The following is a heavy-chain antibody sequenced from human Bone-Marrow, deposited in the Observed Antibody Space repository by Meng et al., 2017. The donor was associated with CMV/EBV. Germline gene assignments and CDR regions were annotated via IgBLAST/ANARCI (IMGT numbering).Heavy chain of an antibody. J-gene: IGHJ4*02. D-gene: IGHD3-3*01. CDR3: TTDVGIFGVVIIPPFDY. Sequence: GESLKISCAASGFTFSNAWMSWVRQAPGKGLEWVGRIKSKTDGGTTDYAAPVKGRFTISRDDSKNTLYLQMNSLKTEDTAVYYCTTDVGIFGVVIIPPFDYWGQGTRVTVSS. CDR1: GFTFSNAW. CDR2: IKSKTDGGTT. V-gene: IGHV3-15*01.